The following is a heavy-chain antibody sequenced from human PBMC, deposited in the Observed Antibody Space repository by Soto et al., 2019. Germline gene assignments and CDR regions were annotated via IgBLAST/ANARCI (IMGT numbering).Heavy chain of an antibody. CDR3: AREGFDP. CDR2: INGGNGNT. V-gene: IGHV1-3*01. CDR1: GYTFTSYA. J-gene: IGHJ5*02. Sequence: ASVKVSCKASGYTFTSYAMHWVRQAPGQRLEWMGWINGGNGNTNYSQKFQGRVTITRDTSASTAYMDLSSLKSEDTAVYYCAREGFDPWGQGTLVTVSS.